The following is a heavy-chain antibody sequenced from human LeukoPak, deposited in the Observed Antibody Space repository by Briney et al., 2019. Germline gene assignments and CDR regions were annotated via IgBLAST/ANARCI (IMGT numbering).Heavy chain of an antibody. J-gene: IGHJ3*02. CDR1: GYSFTSYW. CDR2: IYPADSDT. Sequence: GESLKISCKGSGYSFTSYWIGWVRQMPGKGLEWMGIIYPADSDTRYSPSFQGQVTISADKSTSTAYLQWSSLKASDTAMYYCASAYSGSLDAFDIWGQGTMVTVSS. V-gene: IGHV5-51*01. CDR3: ASAYSGSLDAFDI. D-gene: IGHD1-26*01.